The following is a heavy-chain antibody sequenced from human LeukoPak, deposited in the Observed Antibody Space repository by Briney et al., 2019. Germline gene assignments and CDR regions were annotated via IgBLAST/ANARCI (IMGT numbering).Heavy chain of an antibody. D-gene: IGHD6-19*01. CDR2: IHYIGTT. Sequence: SETLSLTCTVSVGSIRSSSYNWGWIRQPPGNGLEWIRSIHYIGTTYYNPSLKSRVTMSVDTSKNHFTLKLSSVTPANTAVYYCARDKRVAVAGTYIYYYYMDVWGNGTTVSISS. CDR1: VGSIRSSSYN. V-gene: IGHV4-39*06. CDR3: ARDKRVAVAGTYIYYYYMDV. J-gene: IGHJ6*03.